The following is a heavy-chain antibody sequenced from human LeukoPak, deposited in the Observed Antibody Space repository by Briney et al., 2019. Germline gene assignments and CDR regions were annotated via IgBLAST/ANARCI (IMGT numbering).Heavy chain of an antibody. J-gene: IGHJ3*02. Sequence: SETLSLTCTVSGGSISSYYWSWIRQPPGKGLEWIGYIYYSGSTNYNTSLKSRVTISVDTSKNQFSLKLSSVTAADTAVYYCARGVTYYDILTGYSPGAFDIWGQGTMVTVSS. D-gene: IGHD3-9*01. V-gene: IGHV4-59*01. CDR2: IYYSGST. CDR1: GGSISSYY. CDR3: ARGVTYYDILTGYSPGAFDI.